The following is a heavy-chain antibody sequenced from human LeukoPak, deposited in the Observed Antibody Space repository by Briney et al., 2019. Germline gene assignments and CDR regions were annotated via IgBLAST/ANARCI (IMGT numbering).Heavy chain of an antibody. Sequence: GGSLRLSCAASGFTFSSYWMHWVRQAPGKGLVWVLRINSDGSSTSYADSVKGRFTISRDNAKNTLYLQMNSLRAEDTAVYYCVKSYYADYWGQGTLVTVSS. CDR2: INSDGSST. D-gene: IGHD3-10*01. CDR3: VKSYYADY. J-gene: IGHJ4*02. CDR1: GFTFSSYW. V-gene: IGHV3-74*01.